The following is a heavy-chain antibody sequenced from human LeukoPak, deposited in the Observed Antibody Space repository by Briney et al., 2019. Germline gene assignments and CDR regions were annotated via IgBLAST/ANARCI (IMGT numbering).Heavy chain of an antibody. CDR3: ARDASASLDY. J-gene: IGHJ4*02. D-gene: IGHD2-2*01. CDR1: GFTFCDHY. V-gene: IGHV3-72*01. CDR2: TKNKANSYTT. Sequence: PGGSLRLSCAASGFTFCDHYMDWVRQAPGKGLEWVSRTKNKANSYTTQYAASVKGRFTVSRDDSKNSLSLQMNNLETEDTAVYYCARDASASLDYWGQGTLVTVSS.